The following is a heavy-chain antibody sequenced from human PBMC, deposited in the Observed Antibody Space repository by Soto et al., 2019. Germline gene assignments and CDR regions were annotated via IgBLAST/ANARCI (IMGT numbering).Heavy chain of an antibody. CDR2: IYFSGST. V-gene: IGHV4-59*01. Sequence: SETLSLTCTVSGGSINGYYWTWIRQTPGKGLEWIGNIYFSGSTKYNPSLQSRVTISVDTSKKQFSLRLTSVTPADTAVYYCTREVDTPNNWFDPWGQGTLVTVSS. J-gene: IGHJ5*02. CDR3: TREVDTPNNWFDP. CDR1: GGSINGYY.